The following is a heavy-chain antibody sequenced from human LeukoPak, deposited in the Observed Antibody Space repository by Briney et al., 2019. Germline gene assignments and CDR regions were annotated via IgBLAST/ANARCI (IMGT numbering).Heavy chain of an antibody. J-gene: IGHJ3*01. CDR1: GFTFSSYS. CDR3: ARHGDYALDL. D-gene: IGHD4-17*01. V-gene: IGHV3-7*03. CDR2: IKEDGSKI. Sequence: PGGSLRLSCAASGFTFSSYSMNWVRQAPGKGLEWVANIKEDGSKIYYVDSVKGRFTFSRDNAKKSLYLQMNSLRAEDTAVYYCARHGDYALDLWGQGTMVTVSS.